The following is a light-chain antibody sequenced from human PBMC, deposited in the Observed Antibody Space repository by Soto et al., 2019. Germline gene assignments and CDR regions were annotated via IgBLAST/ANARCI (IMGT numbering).Light chain of an antibody. Sequence: QSVLTQPASVSGSPGQSITISCTGTSIDVGGYNYVSWYQQHPGKAPKLMIYEVSNRPSGVSNRFSGSKSGYTASLTIYELQAEDEADYYCNSYAGTSYVFGNGTKVTVL. V-gene: IGLV2-14*01. J-gene: IGLJ1*01. CDR1: SIDVGGYNY. CDR3: NSYAGTSYV. CDR2: EVS.